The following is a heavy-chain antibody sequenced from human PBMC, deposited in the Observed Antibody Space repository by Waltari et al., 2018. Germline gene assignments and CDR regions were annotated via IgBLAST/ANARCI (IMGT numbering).Heavy chain of an antibody. J-gene: IGHJ5*02. CDR1: GGSITMRNSL. V-gene: IGHV4-39*06. CDR2: INHSGNT. D-gene: IGHD2-15*01. CDR3: VRDRERVALLNWFDP. Sequence: RLQLQESGPGMLKPSETLSLTCTVAGGSITMRNSLWGWIRQPPGKGLEWIGSINHSGNTYYNPSLKNGVTISVDRSKNQFSLKVNSVTAADTAVYYCVRDRERVALLNWFDPWGQGTLVTVSS.